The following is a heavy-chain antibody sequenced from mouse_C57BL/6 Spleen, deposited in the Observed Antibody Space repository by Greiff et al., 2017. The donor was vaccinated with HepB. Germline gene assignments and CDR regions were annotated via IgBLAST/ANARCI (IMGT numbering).Heavy chain of an antibody. D-gene: IGHD2-5*01. J-gene: IGHJ2*01. Sequence: EVKLQESGGDLVKPGGSLKLSCAASGFTFSSYGMSWVRQTPDKRLEWVATISSGGSYTYYPYSVKGRFTIARDNAKNTLYLQMSSLKSEDTAMYYCARTATIVTTVYFDYWGQGTTLTVSS. CDR3: ARTATIVTTVYFDY. V-gene: IGHV5-6*01. CDR1: GFTFSSYG. CDR2: ISSGGSYT.